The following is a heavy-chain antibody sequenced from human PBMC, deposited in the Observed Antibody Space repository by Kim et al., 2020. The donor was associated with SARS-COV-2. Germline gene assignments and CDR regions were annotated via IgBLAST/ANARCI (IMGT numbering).Heavy chain of an antibody. J-gene: IGHJ6*02. CDR1: GFTFSSYW. CDR3: ARDYQNYYYGMDV. V-gene: IGHV3-7*01. D-gene: IGHD2-2*01. Sequence: GGSLRLSCAASGFTFSSYWMSWVRQAPGKGLEWVANIKQDGSEKYYVDSVKGRFTISRDNAKNSLYLQMNSLRAEDTAVYYCARDYQNYYYGMDVWGQGTTVTVSS. CDR2: IKQDGSEK.